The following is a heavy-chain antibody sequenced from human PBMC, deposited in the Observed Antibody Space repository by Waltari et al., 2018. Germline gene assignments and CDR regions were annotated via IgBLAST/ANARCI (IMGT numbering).Heavy chain of an antibody. V-gene: IGHV7-4-1*02. CDR1: GYTFTSYA. CDR2: INTNTGNP. D-gene: IGHD3-3*01. Sequence: QVQLVQSGSELKKPGASVKVSCKTSGYTFTSYAMNWVRQAPGQGREWMGWINTNTGNPTHAQSFTGRFVFSLDTSVSTAYLLISSLRAEDTAVYYCARSSSDFWSGPFDYWGQGTLVIVSS. CDR3: ARSSSDFWSGPFDY. J-gene: IGHJ4*02.